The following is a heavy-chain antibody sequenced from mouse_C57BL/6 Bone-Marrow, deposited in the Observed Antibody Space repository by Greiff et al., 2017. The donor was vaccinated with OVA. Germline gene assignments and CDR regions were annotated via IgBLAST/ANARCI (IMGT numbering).Heavy chain of an antibody. CDR1: GYTFTDYY. J-gene: IGHJ2*01. CDR2: INPYNGGT. Sequence: VQLQQSGPVLVKPGASVKMSCKASGYTFTDYYMNWVKQSHGKSLEWIGVINPYNGGTSSNQKFKGKSTLTVAKSSSTAYMELNSLTSEDSAVYYCAREGLRRSYYFDYWGQGTTLTVSS. V-gene: IGHV1-19*01. CDR3: AREGLRRSYYFDY. D-gene: IGHD2-4*01.